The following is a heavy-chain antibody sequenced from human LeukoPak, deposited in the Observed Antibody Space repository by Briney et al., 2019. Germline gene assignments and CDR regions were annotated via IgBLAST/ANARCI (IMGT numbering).Heavy chain of an antibody. CDR2: FDPEDGET. D-gene: IGHD3-16*01. CDR3: ATDPPRGGRGNAFDI. Sequence: ASVKVSCKVSGYTLTELSMHWVRQAPGKGLEWMGGFDPEDGETIYAQKFQGRVTMTEDTSTDTAYMELSSLRSEDTAVYYCATDPPRGGRGNAFDIWGHGTMVTVSS. J-gene: IGHJ3*02. V-gene: IGHV1-24*01. CDR1: GYTLTELS.